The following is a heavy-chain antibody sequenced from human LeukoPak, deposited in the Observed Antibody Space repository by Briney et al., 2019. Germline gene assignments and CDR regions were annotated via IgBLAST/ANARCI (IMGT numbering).Heavy chain of an antibody. CDR3: ARDNGIAAAGYTDY. Sequence: ASVKVSCKASGSTFSSYAISWVRQAPGQGLEWMGGIIPIFGTANCAQKFQGRVTITADESTSTAYMELSSLRSEDTAVYYCARDNGIAAAGYTDYWGQGTLVTVSS. CDR2: IIPIFGTA. D-gene: IGHD6-13*01. V-gene: IGHV1-69*13. J-gene: IGHJ4*02. CDR1: GSTFSSYA.